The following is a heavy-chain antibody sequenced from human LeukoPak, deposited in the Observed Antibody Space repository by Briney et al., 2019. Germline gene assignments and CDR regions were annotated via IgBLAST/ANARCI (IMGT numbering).Heavy chain of an antibody. CDR1: GYSFTSYW. J-gene: IGHJ3*02. D-gene: IGHD1-26*01. CDR3: ASTRIVGGTGRVGAFDI. V-gene: IGHV5-51*01. Sequence: GESLKISCKGSGYSFTSYWIGWVRQMPGKGLEWMGIIYPGDSDTRYSPSFQGQVTISADKSISTAYLQWSSLKASDTAMYYCASTRIVGGTGRVGAFDIWGQGTMVTVSS. CDR2: IYPGDSDT.